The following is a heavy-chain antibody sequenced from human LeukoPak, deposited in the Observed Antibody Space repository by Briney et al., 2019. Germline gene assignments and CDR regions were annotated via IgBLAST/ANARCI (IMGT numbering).Heavy chain of an antibody. D-gene: IGHD3-16*01. CDR1: GFTFTSYW. V-gene: IGHV3-74*01. Sequence: GGSLRLSCAASGFTFTSYWMHWVRQAPGKGLVWVSRVNSDESRTSYVDSVKGRFTISRDNAKNTLYLQMNSLRVEDTAVYYCARDGGWGNNWFAPWGQGALVTVSS. CDR3: ARDGGWGNNWFAP. J-gene: IGHJ5*01. CDR2: VNSDESRT.